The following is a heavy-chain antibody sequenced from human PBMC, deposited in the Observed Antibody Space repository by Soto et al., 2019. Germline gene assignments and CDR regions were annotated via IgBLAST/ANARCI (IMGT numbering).Heavy chain of an antibody. Sequence: EVQVVESGGGLVQPGGSLRLSCAASGFDFTNSWMHWVRQAPGMGLVWVSHVNSDGSITTYADSVRGRFTISRDNAKNTVYLQMNSLRVEDTAVYYCTRDQRYSSAVWGQGALITVSS. CDR3: TRDQRYSSAV. CDR2: VNSDGSIT. CDR1: GFDFTNSW. D-gene: IGHD5-12*01. V-gene: IGHV3-74*01. J-gene: IGHJ4*02.